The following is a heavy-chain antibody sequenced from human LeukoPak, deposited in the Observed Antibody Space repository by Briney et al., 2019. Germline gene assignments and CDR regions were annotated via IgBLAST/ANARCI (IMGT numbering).Heavy chain of an antibody. CDR3: ARGPTAVTAIPIYFDY. D-gene: IGHD2-21*02. CDR2: INHSGST. J-gene: IGHJ4*02. V-gene: IGHV4-34*01. Sequence: SETLSLTCAVYGGSFSGYYWSWIRQPPGKGLEWIGEINHSGSTNYNPSLKSRVTISVDASKNQFSLKLSSVTAADTAVYYCARGPTAVTAIPIYFDYWGQGTPVTVSS. CDR1: GGSFSGYY.